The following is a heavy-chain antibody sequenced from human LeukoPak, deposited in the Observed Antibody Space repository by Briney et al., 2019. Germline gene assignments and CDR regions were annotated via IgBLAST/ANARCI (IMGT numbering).Heavy chain of an antibody. CDR1: GFTFSSYE. V-gene: IGHV3-48*03. CDR2: ISSSGSTI. J-gene: IGHJ3*02. D-gene: IGHD6-13*01. Sequence: GGSLRLSCAASGFTFSSYEMNWVRQAPGKGLEWVSYISSSGSTIYYADSVKGRFTISRDNAKNSLYLQMNSLRAEDTAVYYCASSVRQQLAYDAFDIWGQGTMVTVSS. CDR3: ASSVRQQLAYDAFDI.